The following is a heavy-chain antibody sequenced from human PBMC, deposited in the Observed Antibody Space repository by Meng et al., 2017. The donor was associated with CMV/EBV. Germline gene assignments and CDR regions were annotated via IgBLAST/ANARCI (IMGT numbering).Heavy chain of an antibody. CDR2: IYYSGST. V-gene: IGHV4-59*01. CDR1: GGSISSYY. D-gene: IGHD5-12*01. CDR3: ARGRGYSGYDYSVYMYYYGMDV. J-gene: IGHJ6*02. Sequence: SETLSLTCTVSGGSISSYYWSWIRQPPGKGLEWIGYIYYSGSTNYNPSLKSRVTISVDTSKNQFSLKLSSVTAADTAVYYCARGRGYSGYDYSVYMYYYGMDVWGQGTTVTVSS.